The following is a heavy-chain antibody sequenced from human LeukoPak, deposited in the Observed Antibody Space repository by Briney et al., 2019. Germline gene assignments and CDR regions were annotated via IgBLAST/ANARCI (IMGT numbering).Heavy chain of an antibody. D-gene: IGHD3-22*01. J-gene: IGHJ4*02. CDR2: ISGSGGST. V-gene: IGHV3-23*01. Sequence: PGGSLRLPCAASGFTFSSYAMSWVRQAPGKGLEWVSAISGSGGSTYYADSVKGRFTISRDNSKNTLYLQMNSLRAEDTAVYYCAKGYYYDSSGYDYLGYWGQGTLVTVSS. CDR1: GFTFSSYA. CDR3: AKGYYYDSSGYDYLGY.